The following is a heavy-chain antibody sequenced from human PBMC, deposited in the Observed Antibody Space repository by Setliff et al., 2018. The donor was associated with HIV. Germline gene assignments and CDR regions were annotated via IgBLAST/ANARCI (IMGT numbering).Heavy chain of an antibody. Sequence: LRLSCAASGFTFSSYSMNWVRQAPGKGLEWVSAISNSGGNTYYADSVKGRFTISRDNSENTLYLQMNSLRPEDTAIYYCAKEVPYSNGFMYFDYWGQGTLVTVSS. CDR1: GFTFSSYS. J-gene: IGHJ4*02. CDR3: AKEVPYSNGFMYFDY. V-gene: IGHV3-23*01. CDR2: ISNSGGNT. D-gene: IGHD3-22*01.